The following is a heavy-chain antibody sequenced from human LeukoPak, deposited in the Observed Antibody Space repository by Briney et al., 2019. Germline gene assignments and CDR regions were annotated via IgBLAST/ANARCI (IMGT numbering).Heavy chain of an antibody. CDR3: ARDTAVCGGIYFDY. J-gene: IGHJ4*02. CDR1: GFTFSSSW. D-gene: IGHD2-21*01. V-gene: IGHV3-74*01. CDR2: ISSDGSRT. Sequence: GGSLRLSCAASGFTFSSSWMHWVRQALGKWLVWVSRISSDGSRTTYADSVKGRFTISRDNAKNTLYLQMNSLRAEDTAVYYCARDTAVCGGIYFDYWGQGTLVTVSS.